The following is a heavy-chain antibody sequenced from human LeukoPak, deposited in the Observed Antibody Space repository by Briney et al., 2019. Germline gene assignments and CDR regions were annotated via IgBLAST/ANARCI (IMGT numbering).Heavy chain of an antibody. Sequence: ASVKVSCKASGYTFTDYYINWIRQAPGQGLEWMGWMNPNSGNTGYAQKFQGRVTMTRNTSISTAYMELSSLRSEDTAVYYCASGPWGLGAFDIWGQGTMVTVSS. J-gene: IGHJ3*02. CDR3: ASGPWGLGAFDI. CDR1: GYTFTDYY. V-gene: IGHV1-8*02. CDR2: MNPNSGNT. D-gene: IGHD7-27*01.